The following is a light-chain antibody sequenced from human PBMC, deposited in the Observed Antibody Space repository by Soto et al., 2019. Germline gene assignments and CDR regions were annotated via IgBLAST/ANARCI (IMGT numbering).Light chain of an antibody. V-gene: IGKV3-20*01. CDR1: QSVSSSY. CDR2: GAS. CDR3: QQYGSSPYT. Sequence: EIVLTRSPGTLSLSPGERATLSCRASQSVSSSYLAWYQQKPGQAPRLLIYGASSRATGIPDRFSGSGSGTDFTLTISRLEPVDFAVYYCQQYGSSPYTFGQGTKVDIK. J-gene: IGKJ2*01.